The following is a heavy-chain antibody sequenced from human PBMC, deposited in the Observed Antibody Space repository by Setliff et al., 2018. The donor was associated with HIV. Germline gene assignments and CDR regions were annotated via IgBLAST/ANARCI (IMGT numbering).Heavy chain of an antibody. CDR3: ARIALPHCGGDCYDPFDL. J-gene: IGHJ4*02. Sequence: ASVKVSCKTSGYTFTSYHLHWLRQAPGQGLEWMGWINPNSGDTRYAQRFQGRVTISRDNAKNSLYLQMNSLRAEDTAVYYCARIALPHCGGDCYDPFDLWGPGTLVTVSS. V-gene: IGHV1-2*02. CDR2: INPNSGDT. D-gene: IGHD2-21*02. CDR1: GYTFTSYH.